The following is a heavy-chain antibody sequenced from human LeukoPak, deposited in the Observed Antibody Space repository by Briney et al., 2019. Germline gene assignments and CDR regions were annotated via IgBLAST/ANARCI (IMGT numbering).Heavy chain of an antibody. V-gene: IGHV3-74*01. CDR3: AKDMKYSSRFFDY. CDR2: ISSDGTTT. D-gene: IGHD6-19*01. CDR1: GFTFSNYW. Sequence: AGGSLRLSCAASGFTFSNYWMHWVRQAPGKGLVWVSVISSDGTTTAYADSVKGRFTISRDNAKNTLYLQMNSLRAEDTALYYCAKDMKYSSRFFDYWGQGTLVTVSS. J-gene: IGHJ4*02.